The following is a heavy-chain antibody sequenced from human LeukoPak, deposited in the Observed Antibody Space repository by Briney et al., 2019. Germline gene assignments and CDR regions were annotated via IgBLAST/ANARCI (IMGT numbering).Heavy chain of an antibody. CDR1: GGSISSSSYY. CDR3: ARVSSSWYQDWYFDL. J-gene: IGHJ2*01. CDR2: IYYSGST. D-gene: IGHD6-13*01. V-gene: IGHV4-39*07. Sequence: PSETLSLTCTVSGGSISSSSYYWGWIRQPPGTGLECIGCIYYSGSTYYNPSLKSRVTMSVDTSKKQFSLKLSSVTAADTAVYYCARVSSSWYQDWYFDLWGRGTLVTVSS.